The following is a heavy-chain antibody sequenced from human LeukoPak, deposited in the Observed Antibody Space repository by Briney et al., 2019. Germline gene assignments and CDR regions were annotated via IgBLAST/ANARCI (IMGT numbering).Heavy chain of an antibody. CDR3: ATRGPSAATHDN. Sequence: SETLSLTCTVSGASINSYYWSWIRQPPGKGLEWIGYVHYTGITNYNPSLKSRPSMSVDTSKNQFSLKLSSVTAADTAVYYCATRGPSAATHDNWGQGTLVTVSS. V-gene: IGHV4-59*01. CDR2: VHYTGIT. CDR1: GASINSYY. J-gene: IGHJ4*02.